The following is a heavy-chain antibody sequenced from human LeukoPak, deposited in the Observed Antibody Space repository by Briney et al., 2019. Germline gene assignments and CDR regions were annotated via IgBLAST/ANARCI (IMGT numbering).Heavy chain of an antibody. CDR3: ASAWYSSGWYFDY. Sequence: PSETLSLTCTVSGGSISSYYWSWIRQPPGKGLEWIGYIYYSGSTNYNPSLKSRVTISVDTSKNQFSLKLSSVTAADTAVYYCASAWYSSGWYFDYWGQGTLVTVSS. CDR2: IYYSGST. J-gene: IGHJ4*02. V-gene: IGHV4-59*12. CDR1: GGSISSYY. D-gene: IGHD6-19*01.